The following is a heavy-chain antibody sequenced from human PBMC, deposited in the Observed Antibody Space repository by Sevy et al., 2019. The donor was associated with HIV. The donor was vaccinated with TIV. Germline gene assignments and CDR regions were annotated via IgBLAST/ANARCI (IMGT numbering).Heavy chain of an antibody. CDR3: AREKVGAIRH. V-gene: IGHV4-34*01. CDR2: INHSGST. D-gene: IGHD1-26*01. J-gene: IGHJ1*01. Sequence: SETLSLTCAVYGGSFSGYYWSWIRQPPGKGLEWIGEINHSGSTNYNPSLKSRVTISVDTSKNQFSLKLSSVTAADTAVYYCAREKVGAIRHWGQGTLVTVSS. CDR1: GGSFSGYY.